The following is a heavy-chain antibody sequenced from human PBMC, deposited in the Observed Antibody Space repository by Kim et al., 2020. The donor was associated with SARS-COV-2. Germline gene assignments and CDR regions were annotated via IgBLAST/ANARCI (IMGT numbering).Heavy chain of an antibody. V-gene: IGHV3-66*01. CDR2: IYSGGST. Sequence: GGSLRLSCAASGFTVSSNYMSWVRQAPGKGLEWVSVIYSGGSTYYADSVKGRFTISRDNSKNTLYLQMNSLRAEDTAVYYCARGLGFWSGLWYFQHWGQGTLVTVSS. J-gene: IGHJ1*01. CDR1: GFTVSSNY. CDR3: ARGLGFWSGLWYFQH. D-gene: IGHD3-3*01.